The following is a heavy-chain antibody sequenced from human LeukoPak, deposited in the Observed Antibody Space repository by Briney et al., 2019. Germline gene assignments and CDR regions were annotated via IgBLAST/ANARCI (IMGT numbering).Heavy chain of an antibody. CDR3: ARWHCSSTSCQDYYYGMDV. D-gene: IGHD2-2*01. V-gene: IGHV3-30-3*01. CDR2: ISYDGSNK. Sequence: GGSLRLSCAASGFTFSSYAMHWVRQAPGKGLEWVAVISYDGSNKYYADSVKGRFTISRDNSKNTPYLQMNSLRAEDTAVYYCARWHCSSTSCQDYYYGMDVWGQGTTVTVS. J-gene: IGHJ6*02. CDR1: GFTFSSYA.